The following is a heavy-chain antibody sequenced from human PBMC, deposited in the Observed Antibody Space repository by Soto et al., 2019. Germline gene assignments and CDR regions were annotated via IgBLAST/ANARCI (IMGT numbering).Heavy chain of an antibody. D-gene: IGHD6-19*01. CDR3: ARHIAVPRTRGGDY. Sequence: QVQLQESGPGLVKPSGTLSLTCAVSGGSISTNCWSWVRQPPGKGLEWIGEIYHSGTTKYNPSLLSRVTISLDKSENQFSLNLNSVTAADTASSYCARHIAVPRTRGGDYWGQGILVSVSS. V-gene: IGHV4-4*02. J-gene: IGHJ4*02. CDR2: IYHSGTT. CDR1: GGSISTNC.